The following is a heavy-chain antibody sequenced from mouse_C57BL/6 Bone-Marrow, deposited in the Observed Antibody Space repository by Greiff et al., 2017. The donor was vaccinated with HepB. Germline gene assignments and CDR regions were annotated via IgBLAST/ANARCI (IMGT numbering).Heavy chain of an antibody. Sequence: EVKLVESGGGLVKPGGSLKLSCAASGFTFSDYGMHWVRQAPEKGLEWVAYISSGSITIYYADTVKGRFTISSDNAKNTLFLQMTSLRSEDTAMYYCARSPVGYAMDYWGQGTSVTVSS. CDR2: ISSGSITI. CDR3: ARSPVGYAMDY. V-gene: IGHV5-17*01. CDR1: GFTFSDYG. D-gene: IGHD3-3*01. J-gene: IGHJ4*01.